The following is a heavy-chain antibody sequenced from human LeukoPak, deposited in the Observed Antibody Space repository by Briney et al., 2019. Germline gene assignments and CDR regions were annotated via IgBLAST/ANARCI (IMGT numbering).Heavy chain of an antibody. J-gene: IGHJ4*02. V-gene: IGHV4-34*01. Sequence: PSETLSLTCAVYGGSFSGYYWSWIRQPPGKGLEWIGEINHSGSTNYNPSLKSRVTISVDESKNQFSLKLSSVTAADTAVYYCARGGPVYDYVWGSYRYTGTFDYWGQGTLVTVSS. CDR3: ARGGPVYDYVWGSYRYTGTFDY. CDR2: INHSGST. D-gene: IGHD3-16*02. CDR1: GGSFSGYY.